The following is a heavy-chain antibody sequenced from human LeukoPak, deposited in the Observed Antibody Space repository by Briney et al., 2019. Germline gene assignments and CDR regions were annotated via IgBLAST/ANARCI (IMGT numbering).Heavy chain of an antibody. D-gene: IGHD1-20*01. V-gene: IGHV3-33*01. CDR2: IWYDGSNK. Sequence: PGRSLRLSCAASGFNFSSYGMHWVRQAPGKGLEWVAVIWYDGSNKYYADSVKGRFTISRDNSKNTLYLQMNSLRAEDTAVYYCATAAWDNWNYFDYWGQGTLVTVSS. CDR1: GFNFSSYG. J-gene: IGHJ4*02. CDR3: ATAAWDNWNYFDY.